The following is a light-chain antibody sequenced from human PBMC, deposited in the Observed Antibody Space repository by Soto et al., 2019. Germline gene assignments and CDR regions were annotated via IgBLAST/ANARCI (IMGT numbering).Light chain of an antibody. J-gene: IGKJ1*01. Sequence: EIVLKQSPATLSLTPGERATLSCRASQSVSSYLAWYQQKPGQAPRLLIYDASNRATGIPARFSGSGSGTDFTLTISSLEPEDFAVYYCQQYGSSPRTFGQGIKVDI. V-gene: IGKV3-11*01. CDR1: QSVSSY. CDR3: QQYGSSPRT. CDR2: DAS.